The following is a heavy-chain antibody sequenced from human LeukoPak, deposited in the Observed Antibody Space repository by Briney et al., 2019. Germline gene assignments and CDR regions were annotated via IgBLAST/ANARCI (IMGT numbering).Heavy chain of an antibody. CDR3: AKGGYYDSSGYYYMDAFDY. V-gene: IGHV3-9*01. Sequence: GGSLRLSCAASGFTFDDYAMHWVRQAPGKGLEWVSGISWNSGSIGYADSVKGRFTISRDNAKNSLYLQMNSLGAEDTALYYCAKGGYYDSSGYYYMDAFDYWGQGTLVTVSS. J-gene: IGHJ4*02. CDR1: GFTFDDYA. D-gene: IGHD3-22*01. CDR2: ISWNSGSI.